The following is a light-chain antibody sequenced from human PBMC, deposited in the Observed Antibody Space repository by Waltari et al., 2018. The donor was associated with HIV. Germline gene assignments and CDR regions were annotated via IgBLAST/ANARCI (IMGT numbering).Light chain of an antibody. CDR3: AAWDDSLNGFV. Sequence: QSVLTQPPSASGTPGLRVTISCSASSSNIGGNTVNWYQQLPGTAPKVLIYSHNQRPSGVPDRFSGSKSGTSASLAIRGLQSEDEADYYCAAWDDSLNGFVFGTGTKVTVL. V-gene: IGLV1-44*01. J-gene: IGLJ1*01. CDR1: SSNIGGNT. CDR2: SHN.